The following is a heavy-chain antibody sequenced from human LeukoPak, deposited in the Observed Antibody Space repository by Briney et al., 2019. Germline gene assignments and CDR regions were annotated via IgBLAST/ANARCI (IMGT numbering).Heavy chain of an antibody. CDR3: ARGSGYDSFDY. D-gene: IGHD5-12*01. CDR1: GGSISSYY. V-gene: IGHV4-59*01. J-gene: IGHJ4*02. CDR2: VYYSGST. Sequence: SETLSLTCTVSGGSISSYYWSWIRQPPGKGLEWIGYVYYSGSTNYNPSLKSRVTISVDTSKNQFSLKLSSVTAADTAVYYCARGSGYDSFDYWGKGTLVTVSS.